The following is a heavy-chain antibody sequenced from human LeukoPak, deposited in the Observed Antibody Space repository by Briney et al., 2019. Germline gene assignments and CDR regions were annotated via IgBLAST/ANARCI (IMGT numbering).Heavy chain of an antibody. CDR1: GGSISSGSYY. V-gene: IGHV4-61*02. CDR2: IYTSGST. Sequence: PSETLSLTCTVSGGSISSGSYYWSWIRQPAGKGLEWIGRIYTSGSTNYNPSLKSRVTISVDTSKNQFSLKLSSVTAADTAVYYCARVCYKMGIAARPYYYYYYMDVWGKGTTVTVSS. J-gene: IGHJ6*03. CDR3: ARVCYKMGIAARPYYYYYYMDV. D-gene: IGHD6-6*01.